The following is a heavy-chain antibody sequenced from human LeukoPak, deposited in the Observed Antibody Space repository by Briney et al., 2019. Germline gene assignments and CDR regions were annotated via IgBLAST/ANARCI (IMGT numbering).Heavy chain of an antibody. D-gene: IGHD4-17*01. CDR2: ISSNDEK. J-gene: IGHJ4*02. CDR1: GFSLSNARVG. Sequence: SGPVLVKPTETLRLTCTVSGFSLSNARVGVSWIRQPPGEALEWLAHISSNDEKSYNKFLKTRLTISKDTSKSQVVLTMTNLDPGNTATYYCARMTTMTTPPIFDYWGQGALVTVSS. CDR3: ARMTTMTTPPIFDY. V-gene: IGHV2-26*01.